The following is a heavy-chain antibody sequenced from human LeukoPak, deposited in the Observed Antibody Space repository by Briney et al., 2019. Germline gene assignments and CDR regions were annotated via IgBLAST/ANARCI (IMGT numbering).Heavy chain of an antibody. V-gene: IGHV4-30-4*08. J-gene: IGHJ6*03. CDR3: ARVNSGYYPPIRYYYYMDV. Sequence: PSETLSLTCTVSGGSISSGGYYWSWIRQHPGKGLEWIGYIYYSGSTYYNPSLRSRVTISIDTSKNQFSLKLDSVTAADTAVYYCARVNSGYYPPIRYYYYMDVWGKGTTVTVSS. CDR2: IYYSGST. CDR1: GGSISSGGYY. D-gene: IGHD3-22*01.